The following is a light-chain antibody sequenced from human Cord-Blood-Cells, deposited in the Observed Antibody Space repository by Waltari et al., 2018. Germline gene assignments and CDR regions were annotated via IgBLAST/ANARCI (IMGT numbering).Light chain of an antibody. CDR2: EGS. J-gene: IGLJ1*01. CDR1: SRDVGSSNL. CDR3: FSYAGSSTFV. V-gene: IGLV2-23*01. Sequence: QSALTQPASVSGSPGPSITISCTGTSRDVGSSNLVSWYQQHPGKAPKLMIYEGSKRPSGVSKRCSGSKSGNTASLTISGLQAEDEADYYCFSYAGSSTFVFGTGTKVTVL.